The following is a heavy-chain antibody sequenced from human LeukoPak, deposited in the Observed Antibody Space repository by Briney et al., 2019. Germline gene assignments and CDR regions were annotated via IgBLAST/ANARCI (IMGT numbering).Heavy chain of an antibody. Sequence: GGSLRLSCAASGLTFKVYSMHWVRHAPGKGLEWVADIGGRGDSIFYADSVKGRFTISRDNSKNTVDLQMSSLRAEDTAIYYCAKDYYETSGYFDSWGQGSLVSVSS. D-gene: IGHD3-22*01. V-gene: IGHV3-23*01. CDR1: GLTFKVYS. CDR3: AKDYYETSGYFDS. J-gene: IGHJ4*02. CDR2: IGGRGDSI.